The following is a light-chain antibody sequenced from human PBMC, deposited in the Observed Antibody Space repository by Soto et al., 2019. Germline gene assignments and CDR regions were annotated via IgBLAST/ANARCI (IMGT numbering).Light chain of an antibody. V-gene: IGLV2-14*01. CDR1: SSDVGAYNS. J-gene: IGLJ2*01. CDR2: EVS. Sequence: QSALTQPASVSGSPGQSITISCTGTSSDVGAYNSVSWYQQFPGKAPKLMIYEVSNRPSGVSDRFSGSKSGNTASLIISGLRPEDEADYYCSSQTASATVLFGGGTNVTVL. CDR3: SSQTASATVL.